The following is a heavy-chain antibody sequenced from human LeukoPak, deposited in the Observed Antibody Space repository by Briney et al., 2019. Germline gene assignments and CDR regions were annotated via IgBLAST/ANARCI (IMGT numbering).Heavy chain of an antibody. CDR2: ISSSSSYI. J-gene: IGHJ3*02. CDR3: ARGGSGSRGAFDI. CDR1: GFTFSSYS. V-gene: IGHV3-21*01. Sequence: GGSLRLSYAASGFTFSSYSMNWVRQAPGKGLEWVSSISSSSSYIYYADSVKGRFTISRDNAKNSLYLQMNSLRAEDTAVYYCARGGSGSRGAFDIWGQGTMVTVSS. D-gene: IGHD1-26*01.